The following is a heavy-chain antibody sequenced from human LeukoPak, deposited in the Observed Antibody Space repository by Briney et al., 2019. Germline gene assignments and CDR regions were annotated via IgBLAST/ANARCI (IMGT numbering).Heavy chain of an antibody. CDR3: ARGIAVAGLDYFDY. CDR1: GGSISSGGYY. CDR2: IYYSGST. J-gene: IGHJ4*02. D-gene: IGHD6-19*01. Sequence: SETLSLTCTVSGGSISSGGYYWSWIRQHPGKGLEWIGYIYYSGSTYYNPSLKSRVTISVDTSKNQFSLKLSSVTAADAAVYYCARGIAVAGLDYFDYWGQGTLVTVSS. V-gene: IGHV4-31*03.